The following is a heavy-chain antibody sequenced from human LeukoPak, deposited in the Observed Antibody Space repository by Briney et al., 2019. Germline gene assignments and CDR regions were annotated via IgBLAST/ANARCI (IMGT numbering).Heavy chain of an antibody. CDR1: GFTFTTYW. J-gene: IGHJ6*03. D-gene: IGHD5-18*01. CDR3: ASEHVGYSYVEYYYYMDV. CDR2: INQDGSEQ. V-gene: IGHV3-7*01. Sequence: GGSLRLSCVASGFTFTTYWMTWVRQAPGKGLEWVANINQDGSEQNYVDSLKGRFTISRDNAKNSLYLQMNSLRAEDTAVYYCASEHVGYSYVEYYYYMDVWGKGTTVTVSS.